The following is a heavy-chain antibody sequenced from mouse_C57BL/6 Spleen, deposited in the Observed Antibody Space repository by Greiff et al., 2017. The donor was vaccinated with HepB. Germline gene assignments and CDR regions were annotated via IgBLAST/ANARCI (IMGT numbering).Heavy chain of an antibody. CDR2: INPSSGYT. CDR1: GYTFTSYW. J-gene: IGHJ2*01. Sequence: QVHVKQSGAELAKPGASVKLSCKASGYTFTSYWMHWVKQRPGQGLEWIGYINPSSGYTKYNQKFKDKATLTADKSSSTAYMQLSSLTYEDSAVYYCARGPLYYYGSSYHFDYWGQGTTLTVSS. CDR3: ARGPLYYYGSSYHFDY. D-gene: IGHD1-1*01. V-gene: IGHV1-7*01.